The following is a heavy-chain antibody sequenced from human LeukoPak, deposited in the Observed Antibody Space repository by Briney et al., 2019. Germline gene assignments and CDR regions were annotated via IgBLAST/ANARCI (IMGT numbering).Heavy chain of an antibody. CDR2: IYYSGST. CDR1: GGSISSSSYY. V-gene: IGHV4-39*01. D-gene: IGHD3-22*01. Sequence: SETLSLTCTVSGGSISSSSYYWGWIRQPPGKGLEWIGSIYYSGSTYYNPSLKSRVTISVDTSKNQFSLKLSSVTAADTAVYYCARRPYDSSGYYYGDWGQGTLVTVSS. J-gene: IGHJ4*02. CDR3: ARRPYDSSGYYYGD.